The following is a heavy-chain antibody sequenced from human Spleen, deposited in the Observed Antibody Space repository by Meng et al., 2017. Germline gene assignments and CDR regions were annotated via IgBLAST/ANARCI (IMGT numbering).Heavy chain of an antibody. D-gene: IGHD4-11*01. Sequence: QVRLQESGPGRVRPSETLSLICTVSGGSVRSSDYQWSWIRQPPGKGLEWIGFASTNYNPSLESRATISVDTSQNNLSLKLSSVTAADSAVYYCARGPTTMAHDFDYWGQGTLVTVSS. CDR2: AST. CDR3: ARGPTTMAHDFDY. CDR1: GGSVRSSDYQ. J-gene: IGHJ4*02. V-gene: IGHV4-61*03.